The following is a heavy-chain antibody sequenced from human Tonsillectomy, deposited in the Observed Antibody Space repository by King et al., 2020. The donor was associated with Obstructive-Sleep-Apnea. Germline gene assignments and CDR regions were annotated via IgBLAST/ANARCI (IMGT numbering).Heavy chain of an antibody. CDR2: INHSGST. Sequence: VQLQQWGTGLLKPSETLSLTCAVYGGSFSDYYWSWIRQPPGKGLEWIGEINHSGSTNYNPSLKSRVTISVDTSKTQFSLKLSSVTAADTAVYYCASGVVVVVAATRGWSFDPWGQGTLVTVSS. D-gene: IGHD2-15*01. CDR1: GGSFSDYY. V-gene: IGHV4-34*01. CDR3: ASGVVVVVAATRGWSFDP. J-gene: IGHJ5*02.